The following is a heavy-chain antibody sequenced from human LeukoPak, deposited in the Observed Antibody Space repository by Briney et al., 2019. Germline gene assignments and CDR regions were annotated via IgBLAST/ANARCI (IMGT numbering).Heavy chain of an antibody. D-gene: IGHD1-1*01. V-gene: IGHV3-15*01. CDR1: GITFSNAW. J-gene: IGHJ4*02. Sequence: PGGSLRLSCAASGITFSNAWMSWVRQAPGKGLEWVGRIKSKSDGETTDYAAPVKGRFTISRDDSKNTLYLQMNSLKTEDTAMYYCATYRWYSDHWGQGVLVTVSS. CDR3: ATYRWYSDH. CDR2: IKSKSDGETT.